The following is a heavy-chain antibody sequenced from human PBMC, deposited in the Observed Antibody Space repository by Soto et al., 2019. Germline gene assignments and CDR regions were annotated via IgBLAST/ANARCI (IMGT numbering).Heavy chain of an antibody. V-gene: IGHV4-34*01. CDR3: AIQGDYGGKGTFGY. D-gene: IGHD4-17*01. CDR1: GGSFSGYY. J-gene: IGHJ4*02. Sequence: QVQLQQSGAGLLKPSETLSLTCAVYGGSFSGYYWCWIRQPPGKGLEWIGEINHSGSTNYNPSLKSRVTISVDTSKNQFSLKLSSVTAADTAVYYCAIQGDYGGKGTFGYWGQGTLVTVSS. CDR2: INHSGST.